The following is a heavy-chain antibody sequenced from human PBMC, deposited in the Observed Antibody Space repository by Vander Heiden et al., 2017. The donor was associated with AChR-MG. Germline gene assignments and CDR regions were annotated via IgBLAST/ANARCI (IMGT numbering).Heavy chain of an antibody. V-gene: IGHV1-69*01. Sequence: QVQLVQSGAEVKKPGSSAKVSCKASGDSFSTLTINWVRQAPGQGLEWMGEIIPILGTGDYAQKFQGRLTLTADESASTAYMELSSLRSDDTAVYYCAREFATGYWVSWGQGTLVTVSS. CDR2: IIPILGTG. CDR1: GDSFSTLT. CDR3: AREFATGYWVS. J-gene: IGHJ5*02. D-gene: IGHD3-9*01.